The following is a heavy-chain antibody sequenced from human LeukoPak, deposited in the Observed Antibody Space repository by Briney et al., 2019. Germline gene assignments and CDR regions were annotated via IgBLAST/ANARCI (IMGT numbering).Heavy chain of an antibody. Sequence: ASVKVSCKTSGYTFTGYYMHWVRQAPGQGLEWMGWINPNSGGTNYAQKFQGRVTMTRDTSISTAYMELSRLRSDDTAVYYCASSPFGLVSGPAATFDPWGQGTLVTVSS. J-gene: IGHJ5*02. CDR3: ASSPFGLVSGPAATFDP. CDR2: INPNSGGT. V-gene: IGHV1-2*02. CDR1: GYTFTGYY. D-gene: IGHD3-16*01.